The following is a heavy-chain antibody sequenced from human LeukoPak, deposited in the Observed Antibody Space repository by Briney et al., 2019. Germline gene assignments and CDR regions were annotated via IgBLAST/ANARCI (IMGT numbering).Heavy chain of an antibody. Sequence: PGGSLRLSCAASGFTFSSYSIHWVRQAPGKGLEWVSSISSSRSYIYYADSVKGRFTISRDNAKNSLYLQMNSLRAEDTAVYYCARDLGAGRITMVRGNINLGYWGQGTLVTVSS. J-gene: IGHJ4*02. CDR2: ISSSRSYI. D-gene: IGHD3-10*01. CDR3: ARDLGAGRITMVRGNINLGY. V-gene: IGHV3-21*01. CDR1: GFTFSSYS.